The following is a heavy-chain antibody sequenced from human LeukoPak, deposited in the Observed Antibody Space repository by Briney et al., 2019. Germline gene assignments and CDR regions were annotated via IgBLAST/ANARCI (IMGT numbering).Heavy chain of an antibody. J-gene: IGHJ1*01. D-gene: IGHD4-17*01. CDR2: IDPRDSYT. V-gene: IGHV5-10-1*01. CDR1: GYSFTNYW. Sequence: GESLTISCKGSGYSFTNYWISWVRQMPRKGLEWIGRIDPRDSYTKYSPSFEGHVTISVDKSISSAFLQWNSLKASDTAIYYCATGASKVTTDFANYWGQGTQVAVSS. CDR3: ATGASKVTTDFANY.